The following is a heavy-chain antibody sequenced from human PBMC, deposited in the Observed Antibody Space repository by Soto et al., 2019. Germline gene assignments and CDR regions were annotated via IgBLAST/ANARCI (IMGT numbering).Heavy chain of an antibody. CDR1: GGTFNRYT. V-gene: IGHV1-8*01. CDR3: ARVMLGGHSDY. CDR2: IIPMFGIA. D-gene: IGHD2-15*01. Sequence: ASVKVSCKGSGGTFNRYTITWVRQAPGQGLEWMGRIIPMFGIASYAQKFQGRVTMTRNTSIRTAYIDLSSLSSDDTAVYYCARVMLGGHSDYWGQGTLVTVS. J-gene: IGHJ4*02.